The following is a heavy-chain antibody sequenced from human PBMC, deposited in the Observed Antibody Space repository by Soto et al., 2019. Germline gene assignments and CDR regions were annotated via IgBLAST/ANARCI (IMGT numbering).Heavy chain of an antibody. CDR3: ARDMRSNARNFDY. Sequence: EVQLVESGGGLVQPGGSLRLSCAASGFTFSSYWISCLRQAPGKGLEWVANIKHDGSEEYYVDSVKGRFSISRDNAKNALYLQMNSLRAEDTAVYYCARDMRSNARNFDYWGQGTLVTVSS. CDR1: GFTFSSYW. J-gene: IGHJ4*02. D-gene: IGHD1-26*01. CDR2: IKHDGSEE. V-gene: IGHV3-7*05.